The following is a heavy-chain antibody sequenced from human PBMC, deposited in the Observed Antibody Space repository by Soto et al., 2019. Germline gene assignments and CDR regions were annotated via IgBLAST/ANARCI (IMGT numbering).Heavy chain of an antibody. J-gene: IGHJ1*01. D-gene: IGHD2-15*01. V-gene: IGHV2-5*02. CDR3: AHSGHCSGGSCYGPRRTREYFQH. Sequence: GSGPTLVNPTQTLTLTCTFSGFSLSTSGVGVGWIRQPPGKALEWLALIYWDDDKRYSPSLKSRLTITKDTSKNQVVLTMTNMDPVDTATYYCAHSGHCSGGSCYGPRRTREYFQHWGQGTLVTVSS. CDR2: IYWDDDK. CDR1: GFSLSTSGVG.